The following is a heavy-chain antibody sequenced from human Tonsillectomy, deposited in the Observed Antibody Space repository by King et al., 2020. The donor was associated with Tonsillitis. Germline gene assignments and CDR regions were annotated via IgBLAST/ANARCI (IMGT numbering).Heavy chain of an antibody. V-gene: IGHV3-30*06. CDR1: GFTFRNYG. Sequence: VQLVESGGGVVQPGGSLRLSCAASGFTFRNYGMHWVRQAPGKGLEWVAFIPYDGSIQYYANSVEGRFTISRDNSKNTLYLQMNILRPEDTAVYYCAAHPEYYASSGWDRYLDLWGRGTLVTVSS. CDR2: IPYDGSIQ. D-gene: IGHD3-22*01. J-gene: IGHJ2*01. CDR3: AAHPEYYASSGWDRYLDL.